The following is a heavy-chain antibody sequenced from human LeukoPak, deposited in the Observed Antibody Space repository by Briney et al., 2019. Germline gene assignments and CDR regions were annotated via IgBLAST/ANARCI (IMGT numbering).Heavy chain of an antibody. CDR2: ISTYNGDT. CDR1: EYTFTGYY. D-gene: IGHD3-16*01. V-gene: IGHV1-18*04. Sequence: GASVKVSCKASEYTFTGYYIHWVRQAPGQGLEWMGWISTYNGDTNYAQKLQGRVTMTTDTSTSTAYMELRSLRSDDTAVYYCARGSSYGFSMGYWGQGTLVTVSS. CDR3: ARGSSYGFSMGY. J-gene: IGHJ4*02.